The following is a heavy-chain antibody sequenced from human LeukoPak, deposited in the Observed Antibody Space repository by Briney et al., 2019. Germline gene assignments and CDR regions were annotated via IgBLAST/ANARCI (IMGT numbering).Heavy chain of an antibody. J-gene: IGHJ4*02. CDR1: GYTFSSYD. CDR3: AKAGVISGWDY. Sequence: ASVKVSCKASGYTFSSYDINWVRQATGQGLEWMGWMNPNSGNTGYAQKFQGRVTMTRNTSISTAYMELSSLRSEDTAVYYCAKAGVISGWDYWGQGVLVTVSS. D-gene: IGHD3-3*02. CDR2: MNPNSGNT. V-gene: IGHV1-8*01.